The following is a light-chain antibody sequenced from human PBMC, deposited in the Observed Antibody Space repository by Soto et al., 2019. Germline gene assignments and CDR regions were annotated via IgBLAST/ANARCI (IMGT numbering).Light chain of an antibody. J-gene: IGKJ1*01. V-gene: IGKV1-39*01. CDR2: AAS. Sequence: DIQMTQPPSSLSAYVGDRATITCRASQTISNFLNWYQQKPGKAPNLLIYAASVLQSGVPSRFSASGSETDFAHNLTSRQPEDCATYFCQQSFSTPRLFGLGTRVE. CDR3: QQSFSTPRL. CDR1: QTISNF.